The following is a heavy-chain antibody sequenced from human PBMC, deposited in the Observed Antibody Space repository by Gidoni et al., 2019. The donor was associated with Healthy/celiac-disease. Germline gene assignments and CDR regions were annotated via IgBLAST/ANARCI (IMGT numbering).Heavy chain of an antibody. J-gene: IGHJ2*01. Sequence: QVQLQQWGAGLLKPSETLSLTCAVYGGSFSGYYWSWIRQPPGKGLEWIGEINHSGSTNYNPSLKSRVTISVDTSKNQFSLKLSSVTAADTAVYYCARTAYYGRDYWYFDLWGRGTLVTVSS. D-gene: IGHD3-10*02. V-gene: IGHV4-34*01. CDR2: INHSGST. CDR3: ARTAYYGRDYWYFDL. CDR1: GGSFSGYY.